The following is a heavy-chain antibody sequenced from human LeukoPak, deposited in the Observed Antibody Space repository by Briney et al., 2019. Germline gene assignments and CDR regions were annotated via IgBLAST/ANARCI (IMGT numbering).Heavy chain of an antibody. J-gene: IGHJ6*03. V-gene: IGHV3-9*01. CDR1: AFTFDDYA. D-gene: IGHD4-17*01. Sequence: GGSLRLSCAASAFTFDDYAMHWVRHAPGKGMEWVSGISWNSGSIGYADSVKGRFTISRDNAKNSLYLQMNSLRAEDTAVYYCARDKYGDYENHYYYYMDVWGKGTTVTVSS. CDR3: ARDKYGDYENHYYYYMDV. CDR2: ISWNSGSI.